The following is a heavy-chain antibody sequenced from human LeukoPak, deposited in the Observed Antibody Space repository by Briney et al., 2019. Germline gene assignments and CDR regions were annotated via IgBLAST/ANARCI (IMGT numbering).Heavy chain of an antibody. CDR3: ARGGELVSPYNWFDP. V-gene: IGHV4-34*01. Sequence: SETLSLTCAVYGGSFSGYYWSWIRQPPGKGLEWIGEINHSGSTNYNPSLKSRVTISVDTSKNQFSLKLSSVTAADTAVYYCARGGELVSPYNWFDPWGKGTTVTVSS. D-gene: IGHD1-1*01. CDR2: INHSGST. CDR1: GGSFSGYY. J-gene: IGHJ5*01.